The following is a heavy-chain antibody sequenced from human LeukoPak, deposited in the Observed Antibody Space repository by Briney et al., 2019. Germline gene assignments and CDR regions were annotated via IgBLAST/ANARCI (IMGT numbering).Heavy chain of an antibody. J-gene: IGHJ4*02. V-gene: IGHV3-23*01. CDR1: GFTYSSCV. Sequence: GGSLRLSCATSGFTYSSCVMAWVRQAPGKGLEWVSSISGSGGSTYYADSVKGRFTISRDNSVNTLYLQMNSLTAEDTAVYYCAKRHCSSTHCYAFDYWGQGTLVTVSS. CDR3: AKRHCSSTHCYAFDY. CDR2: ISGSGGST. D-gene: IGHD2-2*01.